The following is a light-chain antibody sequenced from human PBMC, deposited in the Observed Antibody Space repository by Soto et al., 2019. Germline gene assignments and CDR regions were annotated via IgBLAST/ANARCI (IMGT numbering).Light chain of an antibody. J-gene: IGKJ5*01. CDR1: QSVRNNY. CDR2: GAS. CDR3: QQFDSSAIT. V-gene: IGKV3-20*01. Sequence: EIVLTQSPGTLSLSPGERATLSCRASQSVRNNYLAWYQHKRGQAPRLLIYGASTRATGIPDRLSGSGSGTDFTLTISRLEPEDFAVYYCQQFDSSAITFGQGTRLEIK.